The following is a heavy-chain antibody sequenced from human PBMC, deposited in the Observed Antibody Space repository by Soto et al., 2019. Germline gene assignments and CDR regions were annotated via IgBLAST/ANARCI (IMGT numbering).Heavy chain of an antibody. CDR2: INAGNGNT. CDR3: ARGPGGPDGPGDY. CDR1: GCTFTSYA. J-gene: IGHJ4*02. D-gene: IGHD2-15*01. Sequence: QVRLVQSGAEVKKPGASVKLSCKASGCTFTSYAMHWVRQAPGQRLEWMGWINAGNGNTKYSQKFQGRVTITRDTSASTAYMELSSLRSEDTAVYYCARGPGGPDGPGDYWGQGTLVTVSS. V-gene: IGHV1-3*01.